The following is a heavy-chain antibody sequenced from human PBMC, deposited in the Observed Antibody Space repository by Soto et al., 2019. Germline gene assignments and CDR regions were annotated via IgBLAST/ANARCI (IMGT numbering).Heavy chain of an antibody. CDR3: ARVRGIYYYGMDV. J-gene: IGHJ6*02. Sequence: EASVKVSCKASGGTFSSYAISWVRQAPGQGLEWMGGIIPIFGTANYAQKFQGRVTIIADESTSTAYMELSSLRSEDTAVYYCARVRGIYYYGMDVWGQGTTVTVSS. CDR1: GGTFSSYA. V-gene: IGHV1-69*13. CDR2: IIPIFGTA. D-gene: IGHD3-16*01.